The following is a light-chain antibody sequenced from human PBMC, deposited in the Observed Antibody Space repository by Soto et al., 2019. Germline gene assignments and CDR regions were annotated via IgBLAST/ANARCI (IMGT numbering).Light chain of an antibody. V-gene: IGLV1-51*01. CDR3: GTWDSSLSLYV. J-gene: IGLJ1*01. CDR2: DNN. CDR1: SSNIGNNY. Sequence: QSVLTQPPSVSAAPGQKVTISCSGSSSNIGNNYVSWYQQLPGTAPKLLIYDNNKRPSGIPDRFSGSKSGTSATLGITGLQTGDEADCYCGTWDSSLSLYVFGTGTKLTVL.